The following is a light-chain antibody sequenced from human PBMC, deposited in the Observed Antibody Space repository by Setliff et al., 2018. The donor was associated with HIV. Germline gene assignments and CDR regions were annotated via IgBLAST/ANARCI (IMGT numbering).Light chain of an antibody. CDR1: SSDVGAYNY. CDR3: CSYTSRNTDV. Sequence: QSALTQPASVSGSPGQSITISCTGTSSDVGAYNYVSWYQQYPGKAPKLMIYVVSNRPSGVSNRFSGSKSGNTASLTISGLQAEDEADYYCCSYTSRNTDVFGTGTKVTVL. J-gene: IGLJ1*01. V-gene: IGLV2-14*01. CDR2: VVS.